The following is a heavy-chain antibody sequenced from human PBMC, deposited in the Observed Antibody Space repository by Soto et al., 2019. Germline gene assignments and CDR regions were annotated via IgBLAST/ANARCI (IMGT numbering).Heavy chain of an antibody. Sequence: GGSLRLSCAASGFTFSSYAMSWVRQAPGRGLEWVSAISGSGGSTYYADSVKGRFTISRDNSKNTLYLQMNSLRAEDTAVYYCAKAYDFWSVYYFDYWGQGTLVTVSS. CDR1: GFTFSSYA. D-gene: IGHD3-3*01. J-gene: IGHJ4*02. V-gene: IGHV3-23*01. CDR2: ISGSGGST. CDR3: AKAYDFWSVYYFDY.